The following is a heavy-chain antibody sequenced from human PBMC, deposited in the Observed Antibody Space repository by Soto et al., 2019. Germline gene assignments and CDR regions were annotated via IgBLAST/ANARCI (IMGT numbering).Heavy chain of an antibody. CDR1: GYTFTYYG. J-gene: IGHJ6*02. CDR3: ARDRTFTAASPDCMDV. Sequence: QVQLVQSGAEVKKPGASVKVSCKASGYTFTYYGISWVRQAPGQGLEWMGWISAYNGNTNYAQKLQGRVTMTTDTATSTAYMEVRSLRSDDTDVYYCARDRTFTAASPDCMDVWGQGTTVTVSS. CDR2: ISAYNGNT. D-gene: IGHD6-13*01. V-gene: IGHV1-18*01.